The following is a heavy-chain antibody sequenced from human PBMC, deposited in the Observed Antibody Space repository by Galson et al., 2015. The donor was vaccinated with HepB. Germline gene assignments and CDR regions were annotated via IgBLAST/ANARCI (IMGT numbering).Heavy chain of an antibody. V-gene: IGHV1-8*01. J-gene: IGHJ6*03. D-gene: IGHD3-10*01. CDR1: GYTFTSYD. CDR2: MNPNSGNT. Sequence: SVKVSCKASGYTFTSYDINWVRQATGQGLEWMGWMNPNSGNTGYAQKFQGRVTMTRNTSISTAYMELSSLRSEDTAVYYCARGPSMVQGVMSDDCYYYMAVWGKGTTGTASS. CDR3: ARGPSMVQGVMSDDCYYYMAV.